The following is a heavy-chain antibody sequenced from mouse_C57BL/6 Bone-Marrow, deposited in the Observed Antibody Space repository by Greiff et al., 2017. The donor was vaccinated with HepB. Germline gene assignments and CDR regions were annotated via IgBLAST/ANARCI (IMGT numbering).Heavy chain of an antibody. D-gene: IGHD1-1*01. CDR3: ARTFFITTVVAPYYYAMDY. V-gene: IGHV1-53*01. Sequence: VQLQQSGTELVKPGASVKLSCKASGYTFTSYWMHWVKQRPGQGLEWIGNINPSNGGTNYNEKFKSKATLTVDKSSSTAYMQLSSLTSEDSAVYYCARTFFITTVVAPYYYAMDYWGQGTSVTVSS. CDR2: INPSNGGT. CDR1: GYTFTSYW. J-gene: IGHJ4*01.